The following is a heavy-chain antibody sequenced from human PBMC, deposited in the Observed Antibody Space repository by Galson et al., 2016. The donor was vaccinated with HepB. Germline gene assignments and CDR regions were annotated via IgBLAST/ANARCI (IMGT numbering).Heavy chain of an antibody. D-gene: IGHD4-17*01. Sequence: PALVKPTQTLTLTCTFSGFSLRTRGVGVGWIRQPPGKALEWLALIYWDDDKRYSPSLKSRLTITKDTSKSQVVLTMTNMDPVDTATYYCAHGYGDYVGGNAFDIWGQGTMVTVSS. CDR2: IYWDDDK. V-gene: IGHV2-5*02. CDR1: GFSLRTRGVG. CDR3: AHGYGDYVGGNAFDI. J-gene: IGHJ3*02.